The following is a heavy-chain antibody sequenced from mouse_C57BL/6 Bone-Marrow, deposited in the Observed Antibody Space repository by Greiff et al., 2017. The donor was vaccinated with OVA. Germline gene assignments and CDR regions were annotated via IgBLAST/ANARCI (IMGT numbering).Heavy chain of an antibody. D-gene: IGHD4-1*01. V-gene: IGHV1-61*01. Sequence: QVQLQQPGAELVRPGSSVKLSCKASGYTFTSYWMDWVKQRPGQGLEWIGNIYPSDSVTHYNPKFQDKATLTVAKSSSTAYMQLSSLTSEDSAVDYCARGGLNWDGFAYWGQGTLVTVSA. CDR2: IYPSDSVT. J-gene: IGHJ3*01. CDR1: GYTFTSYW. CDR3: ARGGLNWDGFAY.